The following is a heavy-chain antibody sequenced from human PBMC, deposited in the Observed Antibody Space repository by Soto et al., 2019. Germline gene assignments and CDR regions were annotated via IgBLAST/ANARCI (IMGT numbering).Heavy chain of an antibody. CDR2: ISYDGSNK. D-gene: IGHD3-16*01. CDR1: GFTFSSYG. J-gene: IGHJ4*02. CDR3: AKDLGY. Sequence: GGSLSLACAASGFTFSSYGMHWVRQAPGKGLEWVAVISYDGSNKYYADSVKGRFTISRDNSKNTLYLQMNSLRAEDTAVYYCAKDLGYWGQGTLVTVSS. V-gene: IGHV3-30*18.